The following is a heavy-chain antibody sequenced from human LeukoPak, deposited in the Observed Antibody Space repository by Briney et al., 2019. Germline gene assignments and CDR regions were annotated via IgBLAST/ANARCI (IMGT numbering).Heavy chain of an antibody. Sequence: SVKVSCKASGGTFSSYAISWVRQAPGQGLEWMGGIIPIFGTANYAQKFQGRVTITADESTSTAYMELSSLRSEDTAVYYCARGYYYGSGSYYPDYWGQGTLVTVSS. J-gene: IGHJ4*02. CDR1: GGTFSSYA. CDR2: IIPIFGTA. D-gene: IGHD3-10*01. CDR3: ARGYYYGSGSYYPDY. V-gene: IGHV1-69*13.